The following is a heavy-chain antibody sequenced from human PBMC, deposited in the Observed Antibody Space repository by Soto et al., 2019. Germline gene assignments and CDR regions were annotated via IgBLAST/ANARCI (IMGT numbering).Heavy chain of an antibody. CDR1: GFTFDDYA. CDR2: ISWNSGSI. CDR3: AKLESPYGDPSY. V-gene: IGHV3-9*01. D-gene: IGHD4-17*01. Sequence: EVQLVESGGGLVQPGRSLRLSCAASGFTFDDYAMHWVRQAPGKGLEWVSGISWNSGSIGYADSVKGRFTISRDNAKNSLYLQMNSLRAEDTALYYCAKLESPYGDPSYWGQGTLVTVSS. J-gene: IGHJ4*02.